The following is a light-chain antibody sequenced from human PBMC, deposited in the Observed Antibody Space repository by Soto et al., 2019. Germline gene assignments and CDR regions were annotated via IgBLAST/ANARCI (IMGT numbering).Light chain of an antibody. V-gene: IGKV3-15*01. CDR1: QSVSSN. Sequence: EIVMTQSPATLSVSPGERATLSCRASQSVSSNLAWYQQKPGQAPRLLIYGASTRATGIPARFSGSGSGTAFTLTISSLQSEDFAVYYCQQCNNWPLTFGQGTRVDIK. J-gene: IGKJ1*01. CDR2: GAS. CDR3: QQCNNWPLT.